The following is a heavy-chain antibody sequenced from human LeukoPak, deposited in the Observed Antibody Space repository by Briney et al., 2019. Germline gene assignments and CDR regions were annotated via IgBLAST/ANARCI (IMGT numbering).Heavy chain of an antibody. CDR3: ARDLSEYSSTGGLPGY. D-gene: IGHD6-6*01. Sequence: GGSLRLSCAASGFTFSSYGMHWVRQAPGKGLEWVAVISYDGGNKYYADSVKGRFTISRDNSKNTLYLQMNNLRAEDTAVYYCARDLSEYSSTGGLPGYWGQGTLVTVSS. V-gene: IGHV3-30*03. J-gene: IGHJ4*02. CDR1: GFTFSSYG. CDR2: ISYDGGNK.